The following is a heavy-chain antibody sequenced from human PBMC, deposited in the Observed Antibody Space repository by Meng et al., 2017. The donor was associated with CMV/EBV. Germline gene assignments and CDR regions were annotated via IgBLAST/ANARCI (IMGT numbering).Heavy chain of an antibody. CDR3: ARGTEDYDFWLDY. Sequence: GSLRLSCTVSGGSISSYYWSWIRQPPGKGLELIGYIYYSGSTNYNPSLKSRVTISVDTSKNQFSLKLSSVTAADTAVYYCARGTEDYDFWLDYWGQGTLVTVSS. CDR2: IYYSGST. D-gene: IGHD3-3*01. J-gene: IGHJ4*02. V-gene: IGHV4-59*01. CDR1: GGSISSYY.